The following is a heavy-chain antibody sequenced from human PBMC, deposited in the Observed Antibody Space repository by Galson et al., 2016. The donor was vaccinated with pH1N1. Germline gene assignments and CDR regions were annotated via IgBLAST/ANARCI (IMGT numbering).Heavy chain of an antibody. CDR2: ISGGGTI. D-gene: IGHD6-19*01. V-gene: IGHV3-23*01. J-gene: IGHJ4*02. CDR1: GFTFRSYA. Sequence: SLRLSCAVSGFTFRSYAMNWVRQAPGKGPEWVSVISGGGTIHYADSVRGRFTISRDHSNNTVYLQMNSLRAEDTGGYYCAKDKRSGWSVVGGFMDHWGQGTLVTVSS. CDR3: AKDKRSGWSVVGGFMDH.